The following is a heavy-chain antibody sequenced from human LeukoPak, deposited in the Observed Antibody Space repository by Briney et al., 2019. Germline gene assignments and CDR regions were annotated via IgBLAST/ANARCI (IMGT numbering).Heavy chain of an antibody. CDR2: IYYSGST. CDR3: ARDTNPYYYDSSGGFDY. D-gene: IGHD3-22*01. CDR1: GGSISSSSYY. V-gene: IGHV4-39*07. Sequence: SETLSLTCTVSGGSISSSSYYWGWIRQPPGKGLEWIGSIYYSGSTYYNPSLKSRVTISVDTSKNQFSLKLSSVTAADTAVYYCARDTNPYYYDSSGGFDYWGQGTLVTVSS. J-gene: IGHJ4*02.